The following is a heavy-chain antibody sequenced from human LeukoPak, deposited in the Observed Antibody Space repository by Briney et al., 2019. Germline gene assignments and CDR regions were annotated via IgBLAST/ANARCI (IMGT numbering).Heavy chain of an antibody. D-gene: IGHD3-22*01. CDR2: FSGSGGST. V-gene: IGHV3-23*01. Sequence: GGSLRLSCAASGFTFSSYAMSWVRQAPGKGLEWVSTFSGSGGSTYYADSVKGRFTISRDNSKNTLYLQMNSLRAVDTAVYYCAKHLNYYDSSGTRRNFDYWGQGTLVTVSS. CDR3: AKHLNYYDSSGTRRNFDY. J-gene: IGHJ4*02. CDR1: GFTFSSYA.